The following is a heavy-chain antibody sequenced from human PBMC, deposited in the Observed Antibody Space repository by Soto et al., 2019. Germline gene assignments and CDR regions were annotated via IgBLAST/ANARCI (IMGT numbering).Heavy chain of an antibody. V-gene: IGHV1-18*01. J-gene: IGHJ1*01. CDR1: GYTFTSYG. Sequence: QVQLVQSGAEVKKPGASVKVSCKASGYTFTSYGISWVRQAPGQGLEWMGWISAYNGNTNYAQKLQGRVTMTTDTSTSTAYMELRSLRSDDTAVYYCARANYYDSSGYYGTEYFQHWGQGTLVTVSS. D-gene: IGHD3-22*01. CDR3: ARANYYDSSGYYGTEYFQH. CDR2: ISAYNGNT.